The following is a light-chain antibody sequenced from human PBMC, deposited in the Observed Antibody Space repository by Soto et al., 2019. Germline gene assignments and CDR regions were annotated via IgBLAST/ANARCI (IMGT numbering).Light chain of an antibody. V-gene: IGLV1-44*01. CDR2: SNN. CDR3: AAWDDSLNAL. J-gene: IGLJ2*01. CDR1: SSNIGSNT. Sequence: QSVLTQPPSASGTPGQRVTISCSGSSSNIGSNTVNWYQQLPRTAPKLLIYSNNQRPSGVSDRFSGSKSGTSASLAISGLQSEDEADYYCAAWDDSLNALFGGGTKLTVL.